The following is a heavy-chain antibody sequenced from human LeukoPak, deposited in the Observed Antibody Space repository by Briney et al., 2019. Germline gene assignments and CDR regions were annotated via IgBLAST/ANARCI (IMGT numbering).Heavy chain of an antibody. V-gene: IGHV1-46*01. Sequence: ASVKVSCKASGYTFTSYYMHWVRRAPGQGLKWMGIINPSGGSTSYAQKFQGRVTMTRDTSTSTVYMELSSLRSEDTAVYYCARVIAVAGSFDYWGQGTLVTVSS. CDR2: INPSGGST. J-gene: IGHJ4*02. D-gene: IGHD6-19*01. CDR3: ARVIAVAGSFDY. CDR1: GYTFTSYY.